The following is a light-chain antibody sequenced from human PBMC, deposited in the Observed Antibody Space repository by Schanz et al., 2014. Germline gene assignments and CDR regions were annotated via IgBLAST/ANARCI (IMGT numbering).Light chain of an antibody. V-gene: IGLV2-23*01. CDR2: EGS. CDR1: SGDVGAYNY. CDR3: CSYAGTITPYV. J-gene: IGLJ1*01. Sequence: QSALTQPASVSGSPGQSITISCTGTSGDVGAYNYVSWYQQHPGKAPKLIIYEGSARPSGVSNRFSGSKSGNTASLTISGLQAEDEADYYCCSYAGTITPYVFGTGTKLTVL.